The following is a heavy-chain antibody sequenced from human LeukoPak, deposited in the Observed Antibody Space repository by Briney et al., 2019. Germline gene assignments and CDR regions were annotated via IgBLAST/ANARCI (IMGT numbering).Heavy chain of an antibody. Sequence: GGSLRLSCAAPGFTFSSYAMSWVRQAPGKGLEWVSAISGSGGSTYYADSVKGRFTISRDNSKNTLYLQMNSLRAEDTAVYYCAKLVTVVVPAAIPNWFDPWGQGTLVTVSS. D-gene: IGHD2-2*02. CDR1: GFTFSSYA. CDR3: AKLVTVVVPAAIPNWFDP. J-gene: IGHJ5*02. CDR2: ISGSGGST. V-gene: IGHV3-23*01.